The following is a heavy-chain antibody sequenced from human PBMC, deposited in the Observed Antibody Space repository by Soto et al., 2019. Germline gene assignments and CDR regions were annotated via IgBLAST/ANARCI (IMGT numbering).Heavy chain of an antibody. J-gene: IGHJ4*02. Sequence: PSETLSLTCAVYGGSFSGYYWSWIRQPPGKGLEWIGEINHSGSTNYNPSLKSRVTISVDTSKNQFSLKLSSVTAADTAVYYCARGPTSIDTAMVFYDWGKGTLVTVAS. CDR2: INHSGST. CDR3: ARGPTSIDTAMVFYD. V-gene: IGHV4-34*01. CDR1: GGSFSGYY. D-gene: IGHD5-18*01.